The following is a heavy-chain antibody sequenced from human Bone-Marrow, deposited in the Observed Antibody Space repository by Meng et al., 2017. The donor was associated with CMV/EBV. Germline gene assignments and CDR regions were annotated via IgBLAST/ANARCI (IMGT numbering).Heavy chain of an antibody. Sequence: GSLRLSCAVYGGSFSGYYWSWIRQLPGKGLEWIGYIYYSGSTNYNPSLKSRVTISVDTSKNQFSLKLSSVTAADTAVYYCARASNYDFWSGYYTGGIFDYWGQGTLVTVSS. J-gene: IGHJ4*02. V-gene: IGHV4-59*01. D-gene: IGHD3-3*01. CDR1: GGSFSGYY. CDR3: ARASNYDFWSGYYTGGIFDY. CDR2: IYYSGST.